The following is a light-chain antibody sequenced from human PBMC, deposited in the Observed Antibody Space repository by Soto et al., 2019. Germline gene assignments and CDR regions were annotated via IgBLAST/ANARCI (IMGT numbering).Light chain of an antibody. CDR1: QSVSSY. J-gene: IGKJ1*01. V-gene: IGKV3-20*01. CDR3: QQYGSSPRT. Sequence: EIVWTQSPATLSLSPGERATLSCRASQSVSSYLAWYKQKPGQAPRLLIYGASSRATGIPDRFSGSGSGTDFTLTISRLEPEDFAVYYCQQYGSSPRTFGQGTNVDI. CDR2: GAS.